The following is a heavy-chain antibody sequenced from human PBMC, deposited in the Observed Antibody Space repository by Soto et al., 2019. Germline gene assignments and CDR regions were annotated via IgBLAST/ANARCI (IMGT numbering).Heavy chain of an antibody. CDR2: ISHDGSSR. V-gene: IGHV3-30*03. D-gene: IGHD3-16*01. CDR3: FGNLFWRGY. Sequence: QVQLVESGGGVVQPGRSLRLSCAASGFTFSSYGMHWVRQAPGKGLEWISLISHDGSSRYYADSVKGRFTISRDNSNNTLFLQLNSLRPEDTAMYYCFGNLFWRGYWGQGALVTVSS. J-gene: IGHJ4*02. CDR1: GFTFSSYG.